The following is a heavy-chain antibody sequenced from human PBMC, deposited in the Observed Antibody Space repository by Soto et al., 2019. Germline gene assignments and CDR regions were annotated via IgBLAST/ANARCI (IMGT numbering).Heavy chain of an antibody. CDR1: GYIFNSVG. CDR2: VSTYSEHT. J-gene: IGHJ4*02. V-gene: IGHV1-18*04. CDR3: ARDLNWNNVLGFDA. D-gene: IGHD1-20*01. Sequence: QLVQSGDEVKKPGASVKVSCRASGYIFNSVGISWLRQVPGQGLEWMGWVSTYSEHTKSVQKFQDRVTLTADTSTSTVHIELRSLRSADTSVYYCARDLNWNNVLGFDAWGQGTLVTVSS.